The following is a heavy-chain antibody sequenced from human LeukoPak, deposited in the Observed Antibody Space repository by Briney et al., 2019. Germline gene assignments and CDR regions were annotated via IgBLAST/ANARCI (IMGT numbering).Heavy chain of an antibody. CDR2: FDPEDGET. Sequence: ASVKVSCKVSGYTLTELSMNWGGRAPGKGVGGRGGFDPEDGETIYAQKFQGRVTMTEDTSTDTAYMELSSLRSEDTAVYYCATYCSSTSCYANWFDPWGQGTLVTVSS. D-gene: IGHD2-2*01. V-gene: IGHV1-24*01. CDR1: GYTLTELS. J-gene: IGHJ5*02. CDR3: ATYCSSTSCYANWFDP.